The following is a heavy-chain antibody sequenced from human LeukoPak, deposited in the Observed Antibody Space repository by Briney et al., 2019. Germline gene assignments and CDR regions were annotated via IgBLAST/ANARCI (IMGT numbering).Heavy chain of an antibody. CDR1: GGSFSGYY. J-gene: IGHJ4*02. D-gene: IGHD5-12*01. V-gene: IGHV4-59*08. CDR2: IHYSGST. Sequence: PSETLSLTCAVYGGSFSGYYWSWIRQSPGKGLEWIGYIHYSGSTKYNPSFKSRVTISVDTSRNQFSLKVSSVTAADTAVYYCARHRGYDLFDYWGQGTLVTVSS. CDR3: ARHRGYDLFDY.